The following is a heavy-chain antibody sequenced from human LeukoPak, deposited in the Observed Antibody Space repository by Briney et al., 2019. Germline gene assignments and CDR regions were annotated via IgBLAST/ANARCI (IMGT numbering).Heavy chain of an antibody. Sequence: PGGSLRLSCAASGFTFSSFGMHWVRQAPGKGLEWVAFIRRDGDVKYYADSVKGRFTISRDNSKNTLYLQMNSLRAEDTAVYYCAKDFRYSYGTFDYWGQGTLVTVSS. CDR3: AKDFRYSYGTFDY. D-gene: IGHD5-18*01. V-gene: IGHV3-30*02. CDR1: GFTFSSFG. J-gene: IGHJ4*02. CDR2: IRRDGDVK.